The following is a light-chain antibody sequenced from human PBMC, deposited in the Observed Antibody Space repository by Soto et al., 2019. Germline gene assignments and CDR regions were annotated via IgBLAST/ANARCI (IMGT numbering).Light chain of an antibody. V-gene: IGKV3-20*01. CDR1: QSVSSSY. Sequence: EIVLTQSPGTLSLSPGERATLSCRASQSVSSSYLAWYQQKPGQAPRLLIYGASSRATGIPDRFSGSGSGTDFSLTLSRLEPEDFAVYYCQQYGSSPFITFGQGTRLEIK. CDR3: QQYGSSPFIT. J-gene: IGKJ5*01. CDR2: GAS.